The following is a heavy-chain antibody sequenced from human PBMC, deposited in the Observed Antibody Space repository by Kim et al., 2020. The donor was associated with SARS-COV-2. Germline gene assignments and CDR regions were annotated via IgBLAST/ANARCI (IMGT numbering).Heavy chain of an antibody. J-gene: IGHJ4*02. Sequence: GGSLRLSCAASGFTFSSYWMSWVRQAPGKGLEWVANIKQDGSEKYYVDSVKGRFTISRDNAKNSLYLQMNSLRAEDTAVYYCVRDVVARPSDNFDYWGQGTLVTVSS. D-gene: IGHD2-15*01. CDR2: IKQDGSEK. V-gene: IGHV3-7*01. CDR3: VRDVVARPSDNFDY. CDR1: GFTFSSYW.